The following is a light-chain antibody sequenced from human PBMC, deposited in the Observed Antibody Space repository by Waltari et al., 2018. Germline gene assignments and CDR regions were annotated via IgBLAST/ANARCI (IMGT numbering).Light chain of an antibody. Sequence: DIHMTQSPCSLSASVGDRVTITCQARNNINTYLNRYQQKPGKAPKLLISAATSLQSGVPSRFSGSGSGTDFTLSISSLQPQDSATYRCQQSYSPPYTFGQGTNLEIK. J-gene: IGKJ2*01. CDR3: QQSYSPPYT. V-gene: IGKV1-39*01. CDR2: AAT. CDR1: NNINTY.